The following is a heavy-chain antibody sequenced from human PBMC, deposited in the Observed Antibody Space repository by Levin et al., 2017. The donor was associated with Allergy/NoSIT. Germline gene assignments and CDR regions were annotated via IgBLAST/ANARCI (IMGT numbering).Heavy chain of an antibody. V-gene: IGHV3-7*01. Sequence: GESLKISCAASGFIFSNYWMIWVRQTPRKGLEWVANIKEDGSEKYYVDSVKGRFTISRDNAKNSLYLQMNSLRAEDTAVYYCVRDGMRGGDFDYWGQGTLVTVSS. CDR3: VRDGMRGGDFDY. CDR2: IKEDGSEK. J-gene: IGHJ4*02. D-gene: IGHD1-26*01. CDR1: GFIFSNYW.